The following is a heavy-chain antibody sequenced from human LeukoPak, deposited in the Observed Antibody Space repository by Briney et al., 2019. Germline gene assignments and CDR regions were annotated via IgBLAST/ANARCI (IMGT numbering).Heavy chain of an antibody. J-gene: IGHJ4*02. CDR1: GFTFSSYA. Sequence: GGSLRLSCAASGFTFSSYAMSWVRQAPGKGLEWVAKIKQDGSEEYYVDSVKGRFTISRDNAKNSLYLQMNSLRAEDTAVYYCARHRRYCSGGSCYSGYYFDSWGPGTLVTVSS. D-gene: IGHD2-15*01. V-gene: IGHV3-7*03. CDR2: IKQDGSEE. CDR3: ARHRRYCSGGSCYSGYYFDS.